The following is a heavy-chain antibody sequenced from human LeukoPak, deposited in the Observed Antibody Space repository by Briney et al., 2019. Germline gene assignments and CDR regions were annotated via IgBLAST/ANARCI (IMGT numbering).Heavy chain of an antibody. Sequence: SETLSLTCSVPGGSISSYYWSSIRQPAAKGLEWIGRIYTSGSPNYNPSLKSRVTMSVDTSKMQFSLKLSSVTAADTAVYYCARGYSSWSYYMDVWGKGTTVTVSS. CDR3: ARGYSSWSYYMDV. V-gene: IGHV4-4*07. CDR1: GGSISSYY. D-gene: IGHD6-13*01. CDR2: IYTSGSP. J-gene: IGHJ6*03.